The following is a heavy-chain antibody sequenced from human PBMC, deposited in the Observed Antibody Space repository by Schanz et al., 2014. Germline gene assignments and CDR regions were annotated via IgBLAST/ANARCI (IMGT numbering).Heavy chain of an antibody. CDR3: TTFNNRDALYI. Sequence: EVRLVESGGGLVEPGGSLRLSCSGSGFTFSEVYMSWVRQAPGKGLEWVGRIENNANGATTDYAAPVKGRFTVSRDDSTNTLYLQMNTLRTDDTALYYCTTFNNRDALYIWGQGTMVSVSS. CDR2: IENNANGATT. J-gene: IGHJ3*02. CDR1: GFTFSEVY. V-gene: IGHV3-15*04. D-gene: IGHD1-20*01.